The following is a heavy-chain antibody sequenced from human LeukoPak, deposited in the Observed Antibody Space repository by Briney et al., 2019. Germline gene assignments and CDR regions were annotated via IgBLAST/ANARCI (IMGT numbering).Heavy chain of an antibody. V-gene: IGHV1-8*03. CDR3: ARGQGYYYGSGSYYTPYYFDY. CDR2: MNPNSGNT. Sequence: ASVKVSCKASGYTFTSYDINWVRQATGQGLEWMGWMNPNSGNTGYAQKFQGRVTITRNTSISTAYMELSSLRSEDTAVYYCARGQGYYYGSGSYYTPYYFDYWGQGTLVTVSS. J-gene: IGHJ4*02. CDR1: GYTFTSYD. D-gene: IGHD3-10*01.